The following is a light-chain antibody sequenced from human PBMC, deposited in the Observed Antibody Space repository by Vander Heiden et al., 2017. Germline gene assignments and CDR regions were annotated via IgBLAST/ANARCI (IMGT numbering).Light chain of an antibody. J-gene: IGKJ4*01. CDR1: QSVSSSY. Sequence: EIVLTQSPGTLSLSPGERATLSCTASQSVSSSYLAWYQQKPGQAPRLLIFGASSRPTGIPDRFSGSGSGTDFTLTISRLEPEDFTVYYCQQYGSSPLTFGGGTKVEIK. V-gene: IGKV3-20*01. CDR2: GAS. CDR3: QQYGSSPLT.